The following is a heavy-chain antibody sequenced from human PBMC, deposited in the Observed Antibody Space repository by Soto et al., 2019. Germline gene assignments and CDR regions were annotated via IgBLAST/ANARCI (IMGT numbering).Heavy chain of an antibody. CDR2: INGDGSTT. V-gene: IGHV3-74*01. CDR1: RFTFSSYW. Sequence: GGSLRLSCAASRFTFSSYWMHWVRQVPGKGLVWVSRINGDGSTTTYADSVKGRFIISRDNAKNMLYLQMNSLTAEDTAVYYCARPRYDGSGTPFDHWGQGT. D-gene: IGHD3-22*01. CDR3: ARPRYDGSGTPFDH. J-gene: IGHJ4*02.